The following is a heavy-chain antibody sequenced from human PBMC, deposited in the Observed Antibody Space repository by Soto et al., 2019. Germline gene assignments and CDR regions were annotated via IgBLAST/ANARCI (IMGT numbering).Heavy chain of an antibody. CDR2: IIPIFGTA. D-gene: IGHD6-13*01. J-gene: IGHJ4*02. Sequence: SVKLSCKACGGSISSYAISWVRQAPGQGLEWMGGIIPIFGTANYAQKFQGRVTITADESTSTAYMELSSLRSEDTAVYYCASKAAAGDPSVDYWGQGTLVTVSS. CDR1: GGSISSYA. CDR3: ASKAAAGDPSVDY. V-gene: IGHV1-69*13.